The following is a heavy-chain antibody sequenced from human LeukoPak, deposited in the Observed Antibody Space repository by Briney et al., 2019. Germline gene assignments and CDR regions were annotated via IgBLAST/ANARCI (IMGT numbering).Heavy chain of an antibody. CDR1: GFTFSSYA. CDR2: ISGSGGST. V-gene: IGHV3-23*01. D-gene: IGHD5-12*01. Sequence: GGSLRLSCAASGFTFSSYAMSWVRQAPGKGLEWVSAISGSGGSTYYADSVKGRFTISRDNSKNTLYLQMNSLRAEDTAVYYCAKEGAGGGYDLYYYYGIDVCGKGTTVTVSS. J-gene: IGHJ6*04. CDR3: AKEGAGGGYDLYYYYGIDV.